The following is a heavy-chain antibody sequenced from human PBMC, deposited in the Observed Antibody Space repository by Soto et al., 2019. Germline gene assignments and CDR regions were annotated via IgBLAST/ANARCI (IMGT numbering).Heavy chain of an antibody. CDR2: IYPGDSDT. D-gene: IGHD2-15*01. Sequence: LGESLKISCNGSGYSFTSYWIGWVRQMPGKGLEWMGIIYPGDSDTRYSPSFQGQVTISADKSISTAYLQWSSLKASDTAVYYCARVGVCSGGSCHNLLKHPYYYYMDVWGKGTTVTVSS. J-gene: IGHJ6*03. CDR1: GYSFTSYW. CDR3: ARVGVCSGGSCHNLLKHPYYYYMDV. V-gene: IGHV5-51*01.